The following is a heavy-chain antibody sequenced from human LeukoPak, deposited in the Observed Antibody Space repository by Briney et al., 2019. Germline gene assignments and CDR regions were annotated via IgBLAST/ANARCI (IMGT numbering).Heavy chain of an antibody. CDR2: IYYSGST. CDR1: GGSISSSSYY. V-gene: IGHV4-39*07. CDR3: AREPARPSTSLFDY. D-gene: IGHD6-6*01. Sequence: SETLSLTCTVSGGSISSSSYYWGWIRQPPGKGLEWIGSIYYSGSTYYNPSLKSRVTISVDTSKNQFSLKLSSVTAADTAVYYCAREPARPSTSLFDYWGQGTLVTVSS. J-gene: IGHJ4*02.